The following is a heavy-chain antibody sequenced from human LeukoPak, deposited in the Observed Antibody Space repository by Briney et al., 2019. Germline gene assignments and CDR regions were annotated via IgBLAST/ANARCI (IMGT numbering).Heavy chain of an antibody. D-gene: IGHD1-26*01. V-gene: IGHV5-51*01. CDR3: ARLAPATEWDFDY. J-gene: IGHJ4*02. Sequence: GESLKISCKGSGYSFSSYWIAWVRQMPGKGLEWMGIIYPGDSDTKYSPSFRGQVTISADKSISTAYLQRSSLKASDTAMYYCARLAPATEWDFDYWGQGTLVTVSS. CDR2: IYPGDSDT. CDR1: GYSFSSYW.